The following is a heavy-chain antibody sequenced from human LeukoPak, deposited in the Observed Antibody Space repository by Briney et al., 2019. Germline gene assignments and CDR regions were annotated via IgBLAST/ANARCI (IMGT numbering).Heavy chain of an antibody. J-gene: IGHJ3*02. CDR2: IDPNTGGT. V-gene: IGHV1-2*02. D-gene: IGHD3-10*01. CDR3: ARNIWFGESADAFDI. CDR1: EYTFTGSY. Sequence: ASVKVSCKASEYTFTGSYMHWVRQAPGQGLEWMGWIDPNTGGTNYAQRFQGRVTMTRDTSISTAYMELSRLRSDDTVVYYCARNIWFGESADAFDIWGQGTMVTVSS.